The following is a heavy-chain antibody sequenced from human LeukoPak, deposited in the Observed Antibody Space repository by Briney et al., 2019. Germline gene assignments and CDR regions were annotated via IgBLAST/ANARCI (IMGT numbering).Heavy chain of an antibody. CDR1: GYTFISYA. J-gene: IGHJ6*02. D-gene: IGHD1-26*01. Sequence: GASVKVSCKASGYTFISYAMNWVRQAPGQGLEWMGGIIPIFGTANYAQKFQGRVTITADESTSTAYMELSSLRSEDTAVYYCARDGEQPPYYYYGMDVWGQGTTVTVSS. CDR2: IIPIFGTA. CDR3: ARDGEQPPYYYYGMDV. V-gene: IGHV1-69*13.